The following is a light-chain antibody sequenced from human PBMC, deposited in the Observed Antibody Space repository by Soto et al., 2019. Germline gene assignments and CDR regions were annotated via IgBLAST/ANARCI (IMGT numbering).Light chain of an antibody. J-gene: IGLJ1*01. Sequence: QSVLTQPRSVSGSPGQSVTISCTGTSSDVGAYNYVSWYQQHPGKAPKVMIYDVSKRPSGVPDRFSGSKSGTTASLTISWLQADDEADYYCCSYAGSYNYVFGSGTKLTVL. V-gene: IGLV2-11*01. CDR3: CSYAGSYNYV. CDR1: SSDVGAYNY. CDR2: DVS.